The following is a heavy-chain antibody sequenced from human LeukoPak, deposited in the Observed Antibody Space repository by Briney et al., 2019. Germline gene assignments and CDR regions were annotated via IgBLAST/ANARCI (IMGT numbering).Heavy chain of an antibody. D-gene: IGHD6-13*01. J-gene: IGHJ6*03. Sequence: SVKVSCKASGYTFTSYGISWVRQAPGQGLEWMGGIIPIFGTANYAQKFQGRVTITTDESTSTAYMELSSLRSEDTAVYYCARAAAAPEYYYYYYMDVWGKGTTVTVSS. CDR2: IIPIFGTA. CDR1: GYTFTSYG. CDR3: ARAAAAPEYYYYYYMDV. V-gene: IGHV1-69*05.